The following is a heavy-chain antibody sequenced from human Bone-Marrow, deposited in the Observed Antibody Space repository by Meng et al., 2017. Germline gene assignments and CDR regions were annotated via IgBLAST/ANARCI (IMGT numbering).Heavy chain of an antibody. J-gene: IGHJ4*02. CDR3: ARDRSFDY. V-gene: IGHV1-2*06. CDR2: INPKSGDT. CDR1: GYNFPDYY. Sequence: ASVKVSCKPSGYNFPDYYIHWVRRAPGQGLEWMGRINPKSGDTHYAQKFQDRVTMTGDTSISTAYMELSGLRSDDTAMYYYARDRSFDYWGQGTLVTVSS.